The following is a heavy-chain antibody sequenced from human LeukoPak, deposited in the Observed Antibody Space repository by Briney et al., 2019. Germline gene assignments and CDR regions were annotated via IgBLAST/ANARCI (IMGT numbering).Heavy chain of an antibody. Sequence: PSETLSLTCTVSGGSISRYYWSWIWQPARKGLEWIGRIYTSGSTNYNPSLKSRVTMSVDTSKNQFSLKLSSVTAADTAVYYCARDHEGYCSGGSCYAPPKWFDPWGQGTLVTVSS. CDR1: GGSISRYY. CDR3: ARDHEGYCSGGSCYAPPKWFDP. CDR2: IYTSGST. D-gene: IGHD2-15*01. J-gene: IGHJ5*02. V-gene: IGHV4-4*07.